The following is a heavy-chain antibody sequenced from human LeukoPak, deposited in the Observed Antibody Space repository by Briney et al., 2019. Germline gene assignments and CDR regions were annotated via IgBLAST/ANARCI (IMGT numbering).Heavy chain of an antibody. CDR2: IKQDGGET. V-gene: IGHV3-7*03. CDR3: AKDIDGSGSYSTPLDY. J-gene: IGHJ4*02. D-gene: IGHD3-10*01. Sequence: GGSLRLSCAASGFPFSSYWMAWVRQAPGKGLEWVASIKQDGGETFYVDSVKGRFTISRDNAKNSLYLQMNSLRAEDTALYYCAKDIDGSGSYSTPLDYWGQGTLVTVSS. CDR1: GFPFSSYW.